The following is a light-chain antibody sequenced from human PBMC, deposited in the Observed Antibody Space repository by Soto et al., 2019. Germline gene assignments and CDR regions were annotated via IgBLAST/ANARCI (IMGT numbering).Light chain of an antibody. Sequence: IQITQSPSTLPASVGDRVTIPCRASQSISTWLAWYQQKPGKAPNLLIYKASYLASGVPSRFSGGGSGTEFTLTISSLQPDDFATYYCQQYSSYWTFGQGTKVDIK. CDR1: QSISTW. CDR2: KAS. CDR3: QQYSSYWT. V-gene: IGKV1-5*03. J-gene: IGKJ1*01.